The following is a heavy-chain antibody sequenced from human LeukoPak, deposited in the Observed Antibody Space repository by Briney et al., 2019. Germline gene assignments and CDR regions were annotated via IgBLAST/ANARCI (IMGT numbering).Heavy chain of an antibody. J-gene: IGHJ3*02. V-gene: IGHV3-48*03. D-gene: IGHD6-19*01. CDR3: ARDSYSSGSDAFDI. CDR1: GFTFSSYE. Sequence: GGSLRLSCAASGFTFSSYEMNWVRQAPGKGLEWVSYISSSGSTIYYADSVKGRFTISRDNAKNSLYLQMNSLRAEDTALYHCARDSYSSGSDAFDIWGQGTMVTVSS. CDR2: ISSSGSTI.